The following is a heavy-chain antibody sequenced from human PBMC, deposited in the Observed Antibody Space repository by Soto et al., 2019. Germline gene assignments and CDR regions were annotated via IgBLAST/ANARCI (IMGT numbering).Heavy chain of an antibody. Sequence: XESLRLWFAASGFTFTRYSMNWVRQAPGKGLEWVSSISSTTNYIYYGDSMKGRFTISRDNAKNSLYLEMNSLRAEDTAVYYCARESEDLTSTFDYWGQGTLVTVTS. CDR2: ISSTTNYI. CDR1: GFTFTRYS. J-gene: IGHJ4*02. CDR3: ARESEDLTSTFDY. V-gene: IGHV3-21*06.